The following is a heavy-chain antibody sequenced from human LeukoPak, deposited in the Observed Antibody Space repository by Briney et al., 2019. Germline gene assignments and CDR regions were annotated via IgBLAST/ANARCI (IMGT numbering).Heavy chain of an antibody. D-gene: IGHD1-20*01. Sequence: GGSLRLSCAASGFSLSRYWMSWVRQASGKGLEWVANMKQDGSEKKYVDSVKGRFTISRDNTKNSLYLQMNSLRVEDTAVYYCAKADNFYFFDYWGQGTLVTVSS. CDR2: MKQDGSEK. CDR3: AKADNFYFFDY. J-gene: IGHJ4*02. V-gene: IGHV3-7*01. CDR1: GFSLSRYW.